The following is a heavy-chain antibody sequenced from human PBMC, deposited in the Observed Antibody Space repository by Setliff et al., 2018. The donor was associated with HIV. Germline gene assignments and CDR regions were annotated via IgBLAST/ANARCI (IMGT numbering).Heavy chain of an antibody. CDR2: IYYSGST. CDR3: ARDPPGYGDSNDY. Sequence: SETLSLTCSVSGGSVGSASYYWSWIRQSPGKGLEWLGYIYYSGSTTYNPSLKSRVTMSIDTSKNQFSLKLRSVTAADTAVYYCARDPPGYGDSNDYWGQGTLVTVSS. J-gene: IGHJ4*02. D-gene: IGHD4-17*01. V-gene: IGHV4-61*01. CDR1: GGSVGSASYY.